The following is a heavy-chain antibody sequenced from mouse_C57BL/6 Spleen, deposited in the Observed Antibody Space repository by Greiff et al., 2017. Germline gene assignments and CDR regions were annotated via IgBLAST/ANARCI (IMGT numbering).Heavy chain of an antibody. J-gene: IGHJ4*01. CDR2: INPNNGGT. CDR1: GYTFTDYN. V-gene: IGHV1-18*01. CDR3: AREDMAYGDYYAMDY. D-gene: IGHD1-1*02. Sequence: EVQLHQSGPELVKPGASVKIPCKASGYTFTDYNMDWVKQSHGKSLEWIGDINPNNGGTIYNQKFKGKATLTVDKSSSTAYMELRSLTSEATAVYYCAREDMAYGDYYAMDYWGQGTSVTVSS.